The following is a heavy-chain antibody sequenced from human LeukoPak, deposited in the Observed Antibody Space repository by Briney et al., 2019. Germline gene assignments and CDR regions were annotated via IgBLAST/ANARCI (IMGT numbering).Heavy chain of an antibody. CDR1: GFTFSNYW. V-gene: IGHV3-7*05. CDR2: IKPDGSEK. Sequence: GGSLRLSCAASGFTFSNYWMTWVRHTPGKGLEWVANIKPDGSEKYYVDSVKGRFTISRDNAKNSLYLQMDSLRVEDTAVYYCARWVSSWGYWGQGTLVTVSS. CDR3: ARWVSSWGY. J-gene: IGHJ4*01. D-gene: IGHD6-13*01.